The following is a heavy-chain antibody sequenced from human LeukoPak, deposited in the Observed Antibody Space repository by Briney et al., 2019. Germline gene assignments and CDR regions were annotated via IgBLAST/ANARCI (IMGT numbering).Heavy chain of an antibody. CDR1: GGSITSGVYY. D-gene: IGHD3-9*01. V-gene: IGHV4-30-4*01. J-gene: IGHJ4*02. Sequence: SETLSLTCTVSGGSITSGVYYWSWIRQPPGKGLEWIGYIYYSGSTYYNPSLKSRVTISVDTSKNQISLKLSSVTAADTAVYYCAKTLRETNYDMLTGYYSKPYYFYYWGQGTLVTVSS. CDR2: IYYSGST. CDR3: AKTLRETNYDMLTGYYSKPYYFYY.